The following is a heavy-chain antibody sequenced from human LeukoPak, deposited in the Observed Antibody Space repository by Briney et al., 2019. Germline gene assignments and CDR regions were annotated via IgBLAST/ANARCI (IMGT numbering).Heavy chain of an antibody. CDR3: ARGSYDFWSGYSYYFDY. CDR1: GYTFTSYD. Sequence: GASVKVSCKASGYTFTSYDINWVRQATGQGLEWMGWMNPNSGNTGYAQKFQGRVTITRNTSISTAYMELSSLRSEDTAVYYCARGSYDFWSGYSYYFDYWGQGPLVTVSS. D-gene: IGHD3-3*01. V-gene: IGHV1-8*03. CDR2: MNPNSGNT. J-gene: IGHJ4*02.